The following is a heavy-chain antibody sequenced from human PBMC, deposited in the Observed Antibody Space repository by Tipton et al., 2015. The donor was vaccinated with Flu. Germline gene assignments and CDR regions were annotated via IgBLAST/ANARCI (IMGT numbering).Heavy chain of an antibody. CDR1: GGSISSHY. Sequence: LRLSCTVSGGSISSHYWNWIRQPAGRGLEWIGRIFTSGRTNYNPSLKSRVTISLDTSKNQFSLKLNSVTAADTAVYYCARGIPTYCTGGTCFDGDFDSWGQGTLVTVSS. V-gene: IGHV4-4*07. J-gene: IGHJ4*02. CDR2: IFTSGRT. D-gene: IGHD2-15*01. CDR3: ARGIPTYCTGGTCFDGDFDS.